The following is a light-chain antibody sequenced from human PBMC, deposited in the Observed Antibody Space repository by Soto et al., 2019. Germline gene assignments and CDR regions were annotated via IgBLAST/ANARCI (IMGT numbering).Light chain of an antibody. CDR2: DAS. Sequence: DIQMTQSPSTLSASVGGRVTITCRASQSISSWLAWYQQKPGKAPKLLIYDASSLESGVPSRFSGSGSGTEFTLTISSLQPDDFATYYCQQYNSYSALTFGGGTKVDIK. V-gene: IGKV1-5*01. CDR1: QSISSW. CDR3: QQYNSYSALT. J-gene: IGKJ4*01.